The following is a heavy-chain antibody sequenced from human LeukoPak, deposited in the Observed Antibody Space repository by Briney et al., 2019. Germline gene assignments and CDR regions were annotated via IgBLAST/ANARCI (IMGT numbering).Heavy chain of an antibody. D-gene: IGHD2-21*02. CDR2: ISGSGGST. CDR3: ARDAIVVVTAIRFFDY. CDR1: GFTFSSYA. Sequence: GGSLRLSCAASGFTFSSYAMSWVRQAPGKGLEWVSAISGSGGSTYYADSVKGRFTISRDNSKNTLYLQMNSLRAEDTAVYYCARDAIVVVTAIRFFDYWGQGTLVTVSS. J-gene: IGHJ4*02. V-gene: IGHV3-23*01.